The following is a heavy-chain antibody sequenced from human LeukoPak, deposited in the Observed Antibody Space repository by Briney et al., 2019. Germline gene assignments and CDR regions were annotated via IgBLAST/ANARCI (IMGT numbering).Heavy chain of an antibody. J-gene: IGHJ5*02. Sequence: SETLSLTCTVSGGSISSGGYDWSWIRQHPGKGLEWIGYIYYSGSTYYNPSLKSRVTISADTSKNQFSLKLSSVTAADTAVYYCARDGGIAVAGTWFDPWGQGTLVTVSS. V-gene: IGHV4-31*03. CDR1: GGSISSGGYD. CDR2: IYYSGST. D-gene: IGHD6-19*01. CDR3: ARDGGIAVAGTWFDP.